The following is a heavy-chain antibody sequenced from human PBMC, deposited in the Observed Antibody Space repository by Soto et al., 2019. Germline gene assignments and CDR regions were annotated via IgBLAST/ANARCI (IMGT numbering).Heavy chain of an antibody. V-gene: IGHV3-23*01. CDR3: AKDFGYNYGYDAFDI. D-gene: IGHD5-18*01. Sequence: GGSLRLSCAASGFTFSSYAMSWVRQAPGKGLEWVSGISGSGGSTYCVDSVKGRFTISRDNSKNTLYLQMNSLRAEDTAVYYCAKDFGYNYGYDAFDIWGQGTMVTVSS. CDR1: GFTFSSYA. J-gene: IGHJ3*02. CDR2: ISGSGGST.